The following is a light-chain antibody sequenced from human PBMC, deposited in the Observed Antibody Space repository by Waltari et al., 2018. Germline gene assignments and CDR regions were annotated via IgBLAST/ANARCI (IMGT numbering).Light chain of an antibody. CDR1: SSNIGSNY. CDR3: ATWDDNLSHWV. V-gene: IGLV1-47*01. J-gene: IGLJ3*02. CDR2: RNE. Sequence: QSVLTQPPSASGTPGQGGTISCSGSSSNIGSNYGYWYQQLPGTAPKLLIYRNEQRPSGVPARFSGSKSGTSASLDISGLRSEDEADYHCATWDDNLSHWVFGGGTKMTVL.